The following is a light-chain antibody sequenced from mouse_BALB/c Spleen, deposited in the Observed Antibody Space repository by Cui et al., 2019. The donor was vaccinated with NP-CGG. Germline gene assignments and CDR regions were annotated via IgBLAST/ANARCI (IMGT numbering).Light chain of an antibody. CDR2: GTN. CDR1: TGAVTTSNY. V-gene: IGLV1*01. Sequence: QAVVTQESALTISHGETVTFTCRSSTGAVTTSNYANWVQEKPDHLFTGLIGGTNNRAPGVPARFSGSLIGDKAALTITGAQTEDEAIYFCALWYSNHWVFGGGTKLTVL. J-gene: IGLJ1*01. CDR3: ALWYSNHWV.